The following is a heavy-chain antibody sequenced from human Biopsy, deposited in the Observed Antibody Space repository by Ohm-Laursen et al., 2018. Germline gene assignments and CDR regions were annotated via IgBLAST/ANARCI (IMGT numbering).Heavy chain of an antibody. V-gene: IGHV1-69*06. D-gene: IGHD3-9*01. CDR1: EGTFSNYG. Sequence: AASVKVSCKSPEGTFSNYGVNWVRQAPGQGLEWLGGNIPILGTGNYAQKFQDRVTVAADTSTSTATMELRSLRSDDTAVYYCATKLTGYFHHWGQGTLVSVSS. CDR3: ATKLTGYFHH. CDR2: NIPILGTG. J-gene: IGHJ1*01.